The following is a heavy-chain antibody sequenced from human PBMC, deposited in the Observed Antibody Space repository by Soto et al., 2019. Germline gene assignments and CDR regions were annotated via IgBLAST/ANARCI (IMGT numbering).Heavy chain of an antibody. J-gene: IGHJ4*02. Sequence: PSETLSLTYAVSVYSISSGCFWGWIRQPPGKGLEWIANMYHDGNTHYNPSLKSRVTMSVDTSKNQFSLKLNSVTAADTAVYYCARESYSGYHSYDYWGQGILVTVSS. CDR1: VYSISSGCF. CDR2: MYHDGNT. D-gene: IGHD5-12*01. CDR3: ARESYSGYHSYDY. V-gene: IGHV4-38-2*02.